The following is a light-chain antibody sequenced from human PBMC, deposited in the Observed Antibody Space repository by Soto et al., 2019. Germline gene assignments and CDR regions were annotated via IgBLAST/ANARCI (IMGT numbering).Light chain of an antibody. J-gene: IGLJ1*01. CDR2: RNN. V-gene: IGLV1-47*01. Sequence: QLVLTQSSSASASLGSSVKLTCTLSSGHSSYIIAWHQQQPGKAPTNLLYRNNQRPSGVPDRFSGSKSGTSASLVISGLRSEDEAEYYCAAWDDSLGGFYVFGTGTKLTVL. CDR1: SGHSSYI. CDR3: AAWDDSLGGFYV.